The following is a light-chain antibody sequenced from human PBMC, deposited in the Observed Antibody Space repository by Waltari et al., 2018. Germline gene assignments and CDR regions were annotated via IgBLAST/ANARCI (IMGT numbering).Light chain of an antibody. CDR3: QHYVRLPAT. CDR1: QSVSRS. Sequence: IVLTQSPGTLSLSPGERATLSCRASQSVSRSLAWYQQKPGQAPTLLIYGASTRATGIPDRFTGSGSGTDFSLTISSLEPEDFAIYFCQHYVRLPATFGQGTKVKIK. V-gene: IGKV3-20*01. CDR2: GAS. J-gene: IGKJ1*01.